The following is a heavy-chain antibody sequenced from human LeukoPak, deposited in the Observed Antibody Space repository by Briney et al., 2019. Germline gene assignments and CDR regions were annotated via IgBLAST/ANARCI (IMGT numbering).Heavy chain of an antibody. Sequence: GGSLRLSCAASGVTLSTYAMSWARQAPGKGLEWVSGISSSGSGDNTYYADSVKGRLTISRDNPKNTLYLQMNALRAEDTAVYYCTKTGGPWDWGQGTLVTVSS. CDR2: ISSSGSGDNT. D-gene: IGHD7-27*01. CDR1: GVTLSTYA. CDR3: TKTGGPWD. V-gene: IGHV3-23*01. J-gene: IGHJ4*02.